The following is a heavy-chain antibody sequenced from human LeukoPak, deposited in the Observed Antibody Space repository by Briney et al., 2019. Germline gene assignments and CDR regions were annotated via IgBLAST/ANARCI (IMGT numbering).Heavy chain of an antibody. CDR2: IWYDGSNK. Sequence: GGSLRLSCAASGFTFSSYGMHWVRQAPGKGLEWVAVIWYDGSNKYYADSVKGRFTISRDNSKNTLYLQMNSLRAEDTAVYYCARDRRYDFWSGYGYFDYWGQGTLVTVSP. J-gene: IGHJ4*02. CDR3: ARDRRYDFWSGYGYFDY. CDR1: GFTFSSYG. D-gene: IGHD3-3*01. V-gene: IGHV3-33*01.